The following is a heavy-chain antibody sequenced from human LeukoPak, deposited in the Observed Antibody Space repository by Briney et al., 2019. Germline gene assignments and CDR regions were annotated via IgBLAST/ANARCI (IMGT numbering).Heavy chain of an antibody. D-gene: IGHD2-21*02. V-gene: IGHV4-59*08. CDR1: GGAIDNYY. CDR2: VYYSGTI. Sequence: SETLSLTCTVYGGAIDNYYWSWIRQPPGKGLEWIAYVYYSGTINYNPSLESRVTISVDTSKNQFSLRLTSVAAADTAVYYCARHGTAAGPFQLWGQGTLVTVSS. CDR3: ARHGTAAGPFQL. J-gene: IGHJ1*01.